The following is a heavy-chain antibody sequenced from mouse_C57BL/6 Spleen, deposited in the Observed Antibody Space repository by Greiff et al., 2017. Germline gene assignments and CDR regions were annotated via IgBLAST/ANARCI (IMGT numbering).Heavy chain of an antibody. J-gene: IGHJ1*03. CDR3: AVGGYDVDSYWYVDV. Sequence: EVQLQQSGPELVKPGASVKISCKASGYSFTGYYMNWVKQSPEKSLEWIGEINPSTGGTTYNQKFKAKATLTVDKSSSTAYMQLKSLTSEDSAVYYCAVGGYDVDSYWYVDVWGTGTTVTVSS. CDR1: GYSFTGYY. V-gene: IGHV1-42*01. CDR2: INPSTGGT. D-gene: IGHD2-2*01.